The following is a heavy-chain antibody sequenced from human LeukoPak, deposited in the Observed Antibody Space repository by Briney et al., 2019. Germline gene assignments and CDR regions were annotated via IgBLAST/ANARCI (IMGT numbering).Heavy chain of an antibody. CDR3: ARPYDVFNI. J-gene: IGHJ3*02. CDR1: GFTFSSYA. V-gene: IGHV3-30-3*01. CDR2: ISYDGSNK. Sequence: GGSLRLSCAASGFTFSSYAMHWVRQAPGKGLEWVTVISYDGSNKYYADSVKGRFTISRDNSKNTLYLQMNSLRAEDTAVYYCARPYDVFNIWGKGKMVTVSS.